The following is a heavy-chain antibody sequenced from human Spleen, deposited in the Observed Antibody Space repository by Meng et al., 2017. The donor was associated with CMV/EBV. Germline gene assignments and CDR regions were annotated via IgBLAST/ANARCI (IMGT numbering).Heavy chain of an antibody. Sequence: SETLSLTCAVYGGSFSGSFSGYYWSWIRQPPGKGLEWIAEINHSGTTNYNPSLNSRVTISIDTSKNQFSLRLNFVTAADTAVYYCARLDILATPGDWGQGTLVTVSS. CDR1: GGSFSGSFSGYY. CDR2: INHSGTT. J-gene: IGHJ4*02. V-gene: IGHV4-34*01. CDR3: ARLDILATPGD. D-gene: IGHD5-12*01.